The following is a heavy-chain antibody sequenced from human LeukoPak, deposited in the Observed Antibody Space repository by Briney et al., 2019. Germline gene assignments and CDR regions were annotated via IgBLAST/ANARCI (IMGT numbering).Heavy chain of an antibody. CDR3: ARDRDYGDKDY. D-gene: IGHD4-17*01. V-gene: IGHV1-2*02. Sequence: GASVKVSCTASVYTFTGYYMHWVRKAPGQGLEWMGWINPNSGGTNYAQKFQGRVTMTRDTSISTAYMELSRLRSVDTAVYYCARDRDYGDKDYWGQGTLVTVSS. CDR1: VYTFTGYY. J-gene: IGHJ4*02. CDR2: INPNSGGT.